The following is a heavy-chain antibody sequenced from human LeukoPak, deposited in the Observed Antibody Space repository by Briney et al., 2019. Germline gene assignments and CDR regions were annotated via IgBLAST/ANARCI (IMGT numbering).Heavy chain of an antibody. CDR3: ATGRWFGELLAYFDY. CDR2: FDPEDGET. Sequence: GASVKVSCKVSGYTLTELSMHWVRQAPGKGLEWMGGFDPEDGETIYAQKFQGRVTMTEDTSTDTAYMELSSLTSEDTAVYYCATGRWFGELLAYFDYWGQGTLVTVSS. J-gene: IGHJ4*02. CDR1: GYTLTELS. D-gene: IGHD3-10*01. V-gene: IGHV1-24*01.